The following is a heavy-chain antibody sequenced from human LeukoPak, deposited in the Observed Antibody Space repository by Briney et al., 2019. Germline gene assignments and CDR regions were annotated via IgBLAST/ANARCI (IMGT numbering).Heavy chain of an antibody. D-gene: IGHD3-22*01. J-gene: IGHJ1*01. CDR2: ISYDGSNK. V-gene: IGHV3-30*18. CDR1: GFTFSSYG. CDR3: AKDLRDGTLLDYYDSSGYYLGYFQH. Sequence: PGGSLRLSCAASGFTFSSYGMHWVRQAPGKGLEWVAVISYDGSNKYYADSVKGRFTIPRDNSKNTLYLQMNSLRAEDTAVYYCAKDLRDGTLLDYYDSSGYYLGYFQHWGQGTLVTVSS.